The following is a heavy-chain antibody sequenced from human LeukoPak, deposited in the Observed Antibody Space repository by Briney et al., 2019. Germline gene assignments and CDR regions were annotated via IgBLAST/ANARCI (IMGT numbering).Heavy chain of an antibody. CDR2: IYTGGST. Sequence: GGSLRLSCVASGFTFSSRDWMTWVRQAPGRGLEWVSIIYTGGSTSYADSVKGRFTISRDNSKNTLYLQMNSLRVEDTAVYYCARNLGGKSYWGQGILVTVSS. J-gene: IGHJ4*02. V-gene: IGHV3-53*01. CDR3: ARNLGGKSY. CDR1: GFTFSSRDW. D-gene: IGHD1-26*01.